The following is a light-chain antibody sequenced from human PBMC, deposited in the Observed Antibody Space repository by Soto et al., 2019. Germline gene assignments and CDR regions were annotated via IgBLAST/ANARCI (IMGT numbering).Light chain of an antibody. J-gene: IGKJ2*01. CDR3: QQRYNWPPYT. CDR2: DAT. Sequence: EIVLTQSPATLSLSPGERATLSCRASQTVSSYLAWYQQKPGQAPRLLIYDATNRATSIPARFSGSGSGTDFTLTISSLEPEDFAVYYCQQRYNWPPYTFGQGTKLEIK. CDR1: QTVSSY. V-gene: IGKV3-11*01.